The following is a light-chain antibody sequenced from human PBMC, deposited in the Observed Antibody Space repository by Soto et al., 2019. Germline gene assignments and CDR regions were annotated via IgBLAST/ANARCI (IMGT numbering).Light chain of an antibody. V-gene: IGLV2-8*01. Sequence: QSVLTQPPSASGSPGQSVAISCTGTNSDVGGYNYVSWYQQHPGKSPKLMIYDVNKRPSGVPDRFSGSKSGNTASLTGSGLQAEDEANYYCSSYAGSTTFDVFGTGTKLTVL. J-gene: IGLJ1*01. CDR3: SSYAGSTTFDV. CDR1: NSDVGGYNY. CDR2: DVN.